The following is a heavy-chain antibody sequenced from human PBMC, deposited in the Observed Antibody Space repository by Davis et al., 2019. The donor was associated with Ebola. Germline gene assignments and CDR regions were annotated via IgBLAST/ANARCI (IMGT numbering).Heavy chain of an antibody. CDR3: ARHGQVVPAANRYYYSMGV. CDR1: GYSFTTYW. J-gene: IGHJ6*02. V-gene: IGHV5-51*01. CDR2: IYPGDFDT. Sequence: GESLKTPCKGSGYSFTTYWIGRERQMPGKGLEWMGIIYPGDFDTRYSPYFQGQVTISADKSISTAYLQWSSLKASDTAMYYCARHGQVVPAANRYYYSMGVWGQGTTVTVSS. D-gene: IGHD2-2*01.